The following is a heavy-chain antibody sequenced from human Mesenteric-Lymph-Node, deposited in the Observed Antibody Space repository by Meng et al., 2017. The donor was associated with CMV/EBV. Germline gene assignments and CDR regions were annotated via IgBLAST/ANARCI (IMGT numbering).Heavy chain of an antibody. CDR1: GGSFSGYY. J-gene: IGHJ6*02. CDR2: INHSGST. CDR3: AKDISFRRLLSGYYYGMDA. Sequence: SETLSLTCAVYGGSFSGYYWSWIRQPPGKGLEWIGEINHSGSTNYNPSLKSRVTISVDTSKNQFSLKLSSVTAADTAVYYCAKDISFRRLLSGYYYGMDAWGQGTTVTVSS. V-gene: IGHV4-34*01. D-gene: IGHD3-9*01.